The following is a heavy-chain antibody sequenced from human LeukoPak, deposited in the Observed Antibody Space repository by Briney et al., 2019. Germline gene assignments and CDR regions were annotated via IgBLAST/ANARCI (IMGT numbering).Heavy chain of an antibody. J-gene: IGHJ4*02. V-gene: IGHV3-48*02. D-gene: IGHD2-21*01. Sequence: GGSLRLSCAASGFTFSSYSMNWVRQAPGKGLERVSYISSSSTTIFYADSVKGRFTISRDNAKNSLFLQMNGLRDEDTALYYCARERVIAAAGDGFDSWGQGTLVTVSS. CDR2: ISSSSTTI. CDR3: ARERVIAAAGDGFDS. CDR1: GFTFSSYS.